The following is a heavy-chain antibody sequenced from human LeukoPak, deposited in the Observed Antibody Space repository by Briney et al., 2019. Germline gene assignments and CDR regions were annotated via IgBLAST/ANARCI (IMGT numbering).Heavy chain of an antibody. CDR3: AKDLVLGPFDY. Sequence: GGSLRLSCAASGFTFTSFAMSWVRQAPGKGLQWVSSISGSGGSTYYADSVKGRFTISRDNSKNTVYLQMNSLRAGDTAVYFCAKDLVLGPFDYWGQGTLVTVSS. D-gene: IGHD6-6*01. CDR1: GFTFTSFA. J-gene: IGHJ4*02. CDR2: ISGSGGST. V-gene: IGHV3-23*01.